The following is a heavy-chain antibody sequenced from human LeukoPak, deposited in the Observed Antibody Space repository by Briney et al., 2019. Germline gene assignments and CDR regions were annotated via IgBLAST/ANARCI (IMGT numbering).Heavy chain of an antibody. CDR3: ARPNTYYYDSSGYLDY. J-gene: IGHJ4*02. V-gene: IGHV1-69*05. CDR1: GGTFSSYA. CDR2: IIPIFGTA. Sequence: EASVKVSCKASGGTFSSYAISRVRQAPGQGLEWMGGIIPIFGTANYAQKFQGRVTITTDESTSTAYMELSSLRSEDTAVYYCARPNTYYYDSSGYLDYWGQGTLVTVSS. D-gene: IGHD3-22*01.